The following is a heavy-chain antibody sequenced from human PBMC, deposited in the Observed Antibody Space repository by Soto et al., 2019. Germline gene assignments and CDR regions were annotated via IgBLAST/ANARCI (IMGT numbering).Heavy chain of an antibody. CDR2: IIPILGIA. V-gene: IGHV1-69*08. CDR1: GGTFSRNT. CDR3: ARDRSYFYDGRGSSGVSDY. Sequence: QVQLVQSGAEVKKPGSSVKVSCKTSGGTFSRNTINWVRQAPGQGLEWMGNIIPILGIANYAQKFLGRVTITADKSTNTAYMQLDSLRSDDTAVYYCARDRSYFYDGRGSSGVSDYWGQGTLVTVSS. D-gene: IGHD3-22*01. J-gene: IGHJ4*02.